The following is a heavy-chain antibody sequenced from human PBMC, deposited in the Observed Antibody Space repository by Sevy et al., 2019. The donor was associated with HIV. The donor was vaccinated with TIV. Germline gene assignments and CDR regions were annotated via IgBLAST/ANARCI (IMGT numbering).Heavy chain of an antibody. Sequence: SGTLSLTCTVSGGSISSYYWSWIRQPPGKGLEWIGYIYYSGSTNYNPSLKSRVTISVDTSKNQFSLKLSSVTAADTAVYYCAREGYYECSSTSCYHWFDPWGQGTLVTVSS. CDR1: GGSISSYY. D-gene: IGHD2-2*01. V-gene: IGHV4-59*01. CDR2: IYYSGST. CDR3: AREGYYECSSTSCYHWFDP. J-gene: IGHJ5*02.